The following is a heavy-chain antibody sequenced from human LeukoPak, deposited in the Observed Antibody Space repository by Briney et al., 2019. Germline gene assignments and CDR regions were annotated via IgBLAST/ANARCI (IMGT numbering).Heavy chain of an antibody. CDR1: GFTFHNNG. CDR3: STVDGSTGPPFDY. Sequence: GGSLRLSCAASGFTFHNNGMSWVRQAPGKGLEWVSAISGSSRSTYHAESVKGRFTISRDNSKNTLFLRMNSLRAEDTAVYYCSTVDGSTGPPFDYWGQGTLVTVSS. D-gene: IGHD3-22*01. V-gene: IGHV3-23*01. CDR2: ISGSSRST. J-gene: IGHJ4*02.